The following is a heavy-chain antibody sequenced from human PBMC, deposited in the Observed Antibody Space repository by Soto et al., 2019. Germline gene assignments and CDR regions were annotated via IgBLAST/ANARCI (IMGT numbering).Heavy chain of an antibody. J-gene: IGHJ4*02. CDR3: ARDSDSGYYVDY. D-gene: IGHD3-22*01. V-gene: IGHV3-72*01. Sequence: PGGSLRLSCTASGFTFSEHYMDWVRQAPGKGLEWVGRTRNKANSYTTEYAASVKGRFAISRDDSKNSLYLQMNSLKTEDTAIYYCARDSDSGYYVDYWGQGTLVTVSS. CDR1: GFTFSEHY. CDR2: TRNKANSYTT.